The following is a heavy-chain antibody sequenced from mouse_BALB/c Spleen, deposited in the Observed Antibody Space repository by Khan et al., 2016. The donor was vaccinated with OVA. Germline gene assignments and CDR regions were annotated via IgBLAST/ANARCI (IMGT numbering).Heavy chain of an antibody. Sequence: EVQLQESGPGLVKPSQSLSLICTVTGYSITSDYAWNWIRQFPGNKLEWMGFISYSGNTKHNPSLKSRISITRDTSKNQFFLQLNSVTTEDTATYYCARVYGGDFDYWGHGTTLTVSS. CDR1: GYSITSDYA. CDR2: ISYSGNT. CDR3: ARVYGGDFDY. V-gene: IGHV3-2*02. D-gene: IGHD1-1*01. J-gene: IGHJ2*01.